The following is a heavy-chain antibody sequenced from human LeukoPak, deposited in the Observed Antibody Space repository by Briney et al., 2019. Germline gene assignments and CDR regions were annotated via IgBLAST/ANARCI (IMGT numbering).Heavy chain of an antibody. CDR3: ARDWLSTGNDY. CDR2: MNPNSGNT. Sequence: ASVEVSCKASGCTFTSYAISWVRQAPGQGLEWMGMMNPNSGNTGYAQKFQGRVTMTRNTSTSTAYMELSSLRSEDTAVYYCARDWLSTGNDYWGQGTLVTVSS. CDR1: GCTFTSYA. D-gene: IGHD5/OR15-5a*01. J-gene: IGHJ4*02. V-gene: IGHV1-8*02.